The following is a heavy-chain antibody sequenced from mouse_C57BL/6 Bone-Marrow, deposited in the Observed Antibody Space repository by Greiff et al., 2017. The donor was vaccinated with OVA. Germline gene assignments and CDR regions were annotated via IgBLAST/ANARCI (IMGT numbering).Heavy chain of an antibody. CDR2: IYPRSGNT. J-gene: IGHJ3*01. CDR1: GYTFTSYG. V-gene: IGHV1-81*01. Sequence: VQLQQSGAELARPGASVKLSCKASGYTFTSYGISWVKQRTGQGLEWIGEIYPRSGNTYYNEKFKGKATLTADKSSSTAYMELRSLTAEDSAVYFCARSEWLLWFAYWGQGTLVTVSA. CDR3: ARSEWLLWFAY. D-gene: IGHD2-3*01.